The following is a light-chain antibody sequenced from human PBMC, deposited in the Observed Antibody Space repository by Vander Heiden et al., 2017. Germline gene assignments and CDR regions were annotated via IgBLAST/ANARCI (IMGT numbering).Light chain of an antibody. Sequence: EIVSTHSPATLSLSPGERATLSCRASQSVRSSLAWYQQKSGQAPRLLIYDASNRATGIPARFSGSGSGTDFTLTISSLEAEDFAVYYCQQRNYWPRTFGQGTKVEIK. CDR2: DAS. CDR1: QSVRSS. CDR3: QQRNYWPRT. V-gene: IGKV3-11*01. J-gene: IGKJ1*01.